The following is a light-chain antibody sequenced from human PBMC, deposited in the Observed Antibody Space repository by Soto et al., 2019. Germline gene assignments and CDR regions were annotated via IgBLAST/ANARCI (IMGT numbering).Light chain of an antibody. CDR3: QHYNTWPAWT. V-gene: IGKV3-15*01. CDR1: QSGSSN. J-gene: IGKJ1*01. Sequence: EIVMTQSPATLSVSPAERATLSCRAIQSGSSNLAWYQQKPVQAPRHLIYGASTRATGIPARFSGSGSGTEFSLTISSLQSEDFEVYYCQHYNTWPAWTFGQGTKVEIK. CDR2: GAS.